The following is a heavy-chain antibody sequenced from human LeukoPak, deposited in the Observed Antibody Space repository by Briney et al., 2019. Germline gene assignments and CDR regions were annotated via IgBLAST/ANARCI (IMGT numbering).Heavy chain of an antibody. CDR3: ARTADYGDYVGWFDP. J-gene: IGHJ5*02. Sequence: VASVKVSCKASGYTFTGYYMHWVRQAPGQGLEWMGWINPNSGGTNYAQKFQGRVTMTRDTSISTAYMELSRLRSDDTAVYYCARTADYGDYVGWFDPWGQGTLVTVSS. CDR2: INPNSGGT. V-gene: IGHV1-2*02. D-gene: IGHD4-17*01. CDR1: GYTFTGYY.